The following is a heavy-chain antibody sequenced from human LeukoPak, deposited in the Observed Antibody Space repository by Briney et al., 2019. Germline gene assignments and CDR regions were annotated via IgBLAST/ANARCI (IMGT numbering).Heavy chain of an antibody. J-gene: IGHJ4*02. V-gene: IGHV3-21*01. CDR3: ARDRSGWYPSVA. CDR1: GFTFSSYS. Sequence: GGSLRLSCAASGFTFSSYSMNWVRQAPGKGLEWVSSISSSSSYIYYADSVTGRFTISRDNAKNSLYLQMNSLRAEDTAVYYCARDRSGWYPSVAWGQGTLVTVSS. D-gene: IGHD6-19*01. CDR2: ISSSSSYI.